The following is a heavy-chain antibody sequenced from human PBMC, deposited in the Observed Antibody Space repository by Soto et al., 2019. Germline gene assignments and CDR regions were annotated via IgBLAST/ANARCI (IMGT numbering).Heavy chain of an antibody. Sequence: SETLSLTCAVSGGSISSSNWWSWVRQPPGKGLEWIGEIYHSGSPNYNPSLKSRLTISVDKSKNHFSLKLSSVTAADTAVYYCASLGVRGVNWFDPWGQGTLVTVSS. CDR3: ASLGVRGVNWFDP. CDR1: GGSISSSNW. J-gene: IGHJ5*02. CDR2: IYHSGSP. V-gene: IGHV4-4*02. D-gene: IGHD3-10*01.